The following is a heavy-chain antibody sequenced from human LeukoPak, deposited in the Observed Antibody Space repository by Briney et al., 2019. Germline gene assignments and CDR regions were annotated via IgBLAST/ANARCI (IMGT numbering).Heavy chain of an antibody. CDR3: ARVDATSLAVHY. Sequence: GASVKVSCKTSGYTFTRYYLSRVRQAPGQGLEWMGRINPNTGGTDSGQKFQGRVTMTRDTSISTAYMELSSLTFDDTAVYYCARVDATSLAVHYWGQGTLVTVSS. J-gene: IGHJ4*02. V-gene: IGHV1-2*02. CDR1: GYTFTRYY. CDR2: INPNTGGT. D-gene: IGHD6-19*01.